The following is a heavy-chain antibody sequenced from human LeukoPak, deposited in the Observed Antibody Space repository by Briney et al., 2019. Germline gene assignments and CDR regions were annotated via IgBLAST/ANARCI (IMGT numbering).Heavy chain of an antibody. V-gene: IGHV4-61*08. Sequence: KSSETLSLTCTVSGGSISSGDYYWNWIRQPPGRGLEWIGYIYYSGSTSYNPSLKSRVTISIDTSKNQFSLKLRSVTAADTAMYYCAGDTYGSDYWGQGTRVTVSS. CDR3: AGDTYGSDY. D-gene: IGHD3-10*01. J-gene: IGHJ4*02. CDR1: GGSISSGDYY. CDR2: IYYSGST.